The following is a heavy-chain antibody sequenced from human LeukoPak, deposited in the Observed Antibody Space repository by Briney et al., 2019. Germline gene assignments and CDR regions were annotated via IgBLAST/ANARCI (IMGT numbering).Heavy chain of an antibody. V-gene: IGHV5-51*07. J-gene: IGHJ4*02. Sequence: GASLKISCTGSGYSISNYWIGWVHQMPGKVQEWIGIIYPGDSDTRYSPSFQGQITISADKSISTAYLQWSSLKASDTAMYYCARFAYGSGNSPGHYWGQGTLVTVSS. D-gene: IGHD3-22*01. CDR2: IYPGDSDT. CDR1: GYSISNYW. CDR3: ARFAYGSGNSPGHY.